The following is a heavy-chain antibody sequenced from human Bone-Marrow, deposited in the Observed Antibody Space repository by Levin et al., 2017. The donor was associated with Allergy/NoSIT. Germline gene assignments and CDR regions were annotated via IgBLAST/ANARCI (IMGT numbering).Heavy chain of an antibody. D-gene: IGHD6-19*01. CDR1: AFAFSSFE. Sequence: SCVASAFAFSSFEMSWVRQAPGKGLECIASISTSATTTHYADSVKGRFTISRDNAKNSLYLQMNSLRGEDTAVYYCARDSTGWQGRAFDVWGQGTMVTVSS. V-gene: IGHV3-48*03. CDR2: ISTSATTT. J-gene: IGHJ3*01. CDR3: ARDSTGWQGRAFDV.